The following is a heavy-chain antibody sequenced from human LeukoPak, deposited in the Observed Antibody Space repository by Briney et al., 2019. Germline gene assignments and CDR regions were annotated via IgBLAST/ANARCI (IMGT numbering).Heavy chain of an antibody. CDR1: GFTFSSYS. V-gene: IGHV3-21*01. J-gene: IGHJ3*02. D-gene: IGHD3-22*01. CDR3: ARLRITMIVEVLDAFDI. CDR2: ISSSSSYI. Sequence: PGGSLRLSCAASGFTFSSYSMNWVRQAPGKGLEWVSSISSSSSYIYYADSVKGRYTISRDNAKNSLYLQMNSLRAEDTAVYYCARLRITMIVEVLDAFDIWGQGTMVTVSS.